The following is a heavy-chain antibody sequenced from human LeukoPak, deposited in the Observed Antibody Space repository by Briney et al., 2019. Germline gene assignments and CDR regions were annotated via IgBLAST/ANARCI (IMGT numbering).Heavy chain of an antibody. V-gene: IGHV1-18*01. D-gene: IGHD3-22*01. J-gene: IGHJ5*02. CDR3: ARDRGSSGYYAWFDP. CDR2: ISAYNGNT. Sequence: ASVRVSCKASGYSFISYGINWVRQAPGQGLEWMGWISAYNGNTNYAQKLQGRVIMTTDTSTSTAYMELRSLRPDDTAVYHCARDRGSSGYYAWFDPWGQGTLVTVSS. CDR1: GYSFISYG.